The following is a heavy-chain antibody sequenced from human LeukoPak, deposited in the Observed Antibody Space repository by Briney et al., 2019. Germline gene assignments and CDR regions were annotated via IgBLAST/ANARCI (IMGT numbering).Heavy chain of an antibody. D-gene: IGHD1-1*01. CDR2: ISGSGGST. CDR1: GLTFSSYA. J-gene: IGHJ4*02. CDR3: AKTTLAIRYDY. Sequence: GRSLRLSCAASGLTFSSYAMSWVRQAPGKGLEWVSAISGSGGSTSSADSVKGRFTISRDHSKNTLYPQINTLRAEYTGVYYCAKTTLAIRYDYWGQGTLVTVSS. V-gene: IGHV3-23*01.